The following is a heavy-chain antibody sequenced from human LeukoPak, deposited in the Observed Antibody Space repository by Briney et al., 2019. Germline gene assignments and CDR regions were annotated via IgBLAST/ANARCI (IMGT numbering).Heavy chain of an antibody. J-gene: IGHJ5*02. CDR1: GFTFSSYS. Sequence: GGSLRLSCAASGFTFSSYSMNWVRQAPGKGLEWVGRIKSKTDGGTTDYAAPVKGRFTISRDDSKNTLYLQMNSLKTEDTAVYYCTTGLLWFGENGFDPGGQGTQVTVSS. CDR2: IKSKTDGGTT. CDR3: TTGLLWFGENGFDP. V-gene: IGHV3-15*01. D-gene: IGHD3-10*01.